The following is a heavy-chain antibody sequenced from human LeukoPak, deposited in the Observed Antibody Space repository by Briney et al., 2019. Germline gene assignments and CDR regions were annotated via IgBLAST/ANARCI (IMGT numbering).Heavy chain of an antibody. V-gene: IGHV4-4*07. CDR3: ARDFDSSGWYDNWFDP. D-gene: IGHD6-19*01. CDR1: GGSISSYY. Sequence: SETLSLTCTVSGGSISSYYWSWIRQPAGKGLEWIGRIYTSGSTNYNPSLKSRVTMSVDTSKNQFSLKLSSVTAADTAVYYCARDFDSSGWYDNWFDPWGQGTLVTVSP. J-gene: IGHJ5*02. CDR2: IYTSGST.